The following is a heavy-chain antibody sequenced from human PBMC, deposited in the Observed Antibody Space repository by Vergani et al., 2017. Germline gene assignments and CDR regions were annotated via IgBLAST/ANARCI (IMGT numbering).Heavy chain of an antibody. CDR3: AIVEYITMFGVVIIRAFDI. CDR1: GYTFTDYY. V-gene: IGHV1-69-2*01. Sequence: EVQLVQSGAEVQKPGATVKISCKVSGYTFTDYYMHWVQQAPGKGLEWMGLVDPEDGETIYAEKFQGRVTITADTSTDTAYMELRSLRSDDTAVYYCAIVEYITMFGVVIIRAFDIWGQGTMVTVSS. D-gene: IGHD3-3*01. J-gene: IGHJ3*02. CDR2: VDPEDGET.